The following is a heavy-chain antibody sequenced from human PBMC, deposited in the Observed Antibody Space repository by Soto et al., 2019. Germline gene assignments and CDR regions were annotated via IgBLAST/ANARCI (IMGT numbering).Heavy chain of an antibody. J-gene: IGHJ6*03. V-gene: IGHV3-23*01. CDR2: ISGSGGST. CDR3: ANSITMVRGVLDYYYMDV. CDR1: GFTFSSYA. D-gene: IGHD3-10*01. Sequence: GGSLRLSCAASGFTFSSYAMSWVRQAPGKGLEWVSAISGSGGSTYYADSVKGRFTISRDNSKNTLYLQMNSLRAEDTAVYYCANSITMVRGVLDYYYMDVWGQGTTVTVSS.